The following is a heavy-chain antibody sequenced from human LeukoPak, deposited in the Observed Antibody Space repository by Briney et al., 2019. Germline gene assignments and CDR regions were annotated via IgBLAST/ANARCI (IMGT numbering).Heavy chain of an antibody. D-gene: IGHD2-2*02. CDR3: AKDVGYCSSTTCYKPFDY. CDR2: FSGISGRT. CDR1: GFTFSNYA. V-gene: IGHV3-23*01. J-gene: IGHJ4*02. Sequence: GGSLRLSCAASGFTFSNYAMSWVRRAPGKGLEWVSSFSGISGRTYYADSVKGRFTISRDNSKNTLYLQMNSLRAEDTAVYYCAKDVGYCSSTTCYKPFDYWGQGTLVTVSS.